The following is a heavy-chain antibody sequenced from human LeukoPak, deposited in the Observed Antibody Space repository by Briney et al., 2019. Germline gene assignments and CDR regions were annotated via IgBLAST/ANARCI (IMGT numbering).Heavy chain of an antibody. D-gene: IGHD1-1*01. Sequence: GGSLRLSCAASGFTFSNYAMHWVRQAPGKGLEWVALISYDGSDKYYADSVKGRFTISRDDSKNTLYLQMSSLRRDDTAMYYCARDLSGTTLVDYWGQGTLVTVSS. CDR2: ISYDGSDK. CDR3: ARDLSGTTLVDY. V-gene: IGHV3-30*04. CDR1: GFTFSNYA. J-gene: IGHJ4*02.